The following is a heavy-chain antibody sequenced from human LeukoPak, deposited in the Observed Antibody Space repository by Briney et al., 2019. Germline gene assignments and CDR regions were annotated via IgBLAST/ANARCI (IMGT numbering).Heavy chain of an antibody. CDR2: INHSGST. CDR3: ARDLVDIVATILFDY. Sequence: SETLSLTCAVYGGSFSGYYWSWIRQPPGKGLEWIGEINHSGSTNYNPSLKSRVTISVDTSKNQFSLKLSSVTAADTAVYYCARDLVDIVATILFDYWGQGTLVTVSS. D-gene: IGHD5-12*01. J-gene: IGHJ4*02. CDR1: GGSFSGYY. V-gene: IGHV4-34*01.